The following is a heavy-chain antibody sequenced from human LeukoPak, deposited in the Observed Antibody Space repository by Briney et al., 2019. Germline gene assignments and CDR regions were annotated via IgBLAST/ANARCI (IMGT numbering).Heavy chain of an antibody. Sequence: KPSETLSLTCAVYGGSFSGYYWSWIRQPPGKGLEWIGEINHSGSTNYNPSLKSRVTISVDTSKNQFSLKLSSVTAADTAEYYCARVTCTSTSCYRKDAFDIWGQGTMVTVSS. CDR2: INHSGST. J-gene: IGHJ3*02. CDR1: GGSFSGYY. V-gene: IGHV4-34*01. CDR3: ARVTCTSTSCYRKDAFDI. D-gene: IGHD2-2*01.